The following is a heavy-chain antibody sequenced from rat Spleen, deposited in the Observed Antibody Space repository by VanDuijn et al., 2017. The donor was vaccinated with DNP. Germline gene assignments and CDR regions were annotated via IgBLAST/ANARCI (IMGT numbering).Heavy chain of an antibody. Sequence: EVKLVESGGGLVQPGRSLKLSCAASGVSFNDYWMGWVRQAPGKGLEWIGQINKDSNTINYTPSLEDKFTISRDNAQNTLFLQMNKLGSEDTAIYYCAKGPNYGGYSDYFDYWGQGVMVTVSS. V-gene: IGHV4-2*01. CDR3: AKGPNYGGYSDYFDY. CDR1: GVSFNDYW. CDR2: INKDSNTI. D-gene: IGHD1-11*01. J-gene: IGHJ2*01.